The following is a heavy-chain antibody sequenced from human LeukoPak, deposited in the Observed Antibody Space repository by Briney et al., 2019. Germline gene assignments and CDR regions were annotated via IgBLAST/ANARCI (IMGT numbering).Heavy chain of an antibody. D-gene: IGHD5-12*01. CDR1: GFTFSSYE. V-gene: IGHV3-48*03. CDR3: AGDPDIVATRSAFDI. CDR2: ISSGSTI. Sequence: PGGSLRLSCAASGFTFSSYEMNWVRQAPGKGLEWVSYISSGSTIYYADSVKGRFTISRENAKNSLYLQMNSLRAEDTAGYYCAGDPDIVATRSAFDIWGQGTMVTVSS. J-gene: IGHJ3*02.